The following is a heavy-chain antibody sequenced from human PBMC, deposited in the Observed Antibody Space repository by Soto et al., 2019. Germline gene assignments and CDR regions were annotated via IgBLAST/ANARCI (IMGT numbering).Heavy chain of an antibody. CDR3: AKSLSTAVNYGLDV. CDR1: GFTFSDHA. CDR2: ISDDGDST. D-gene: IGHD2-2*01. V-gene: IGHV3-23*01. Sequence: EVQLLESGGGLVQPGGSLRLSCVASGFTFSDHAMTWVLQAPGKGLEWVSSISDDGDSTYYADSVKGRFTISRDNSKNTLFLQMSSLGAEDTAVYYCAKSLSTAVNYGLDVWGQGTSVTVSS. J-gene: IGHJ6*02.